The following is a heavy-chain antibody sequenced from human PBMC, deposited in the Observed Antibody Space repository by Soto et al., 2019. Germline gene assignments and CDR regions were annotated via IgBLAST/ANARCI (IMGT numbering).Heavy chain of an antibody. D-gene: IGHD3-22*01. V-gene: IGHV1-69*01. CDR1: GGTFSSYA. CDR3: ARDWRISIDSIGYYSFGY. CDR2: IIPIFGTA. J-gene: IGHJ4*02. Sequence: QVQLVQSGAEVKKPGSSVKVSCKASGGTFSSYAISWVRQAPGQGLEWMGGIIPIFGTANYAQKFQGRVTIAADESTSTAYMELGSLRSEDTAVYYCARDWRISIDSIGYYSFGYWGQGTLVTVSS.